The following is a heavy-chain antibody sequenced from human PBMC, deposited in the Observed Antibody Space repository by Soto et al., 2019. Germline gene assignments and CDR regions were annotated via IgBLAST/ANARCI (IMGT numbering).Heavy chain of an antibody. Sequence: GASVKVSCKASGYTFTSYDINWVRQATGQGLEWMGWMNPNSGNTCYAQKFQGRVTMTRNTSISTAYMELSSLRSEDTAVYYCARAAYSYCSSTSCYSDNWFDPWGQGTTVTV. CDR1: GYTFTSYD. CDR3: ARAAYSYCSSTSCYSDNWFDP. D-gene: IGHD2-2*02. V-gene: IGHV1-8*01. CDR2: MNPNSGNT. J-gene: IGHJ5*02.